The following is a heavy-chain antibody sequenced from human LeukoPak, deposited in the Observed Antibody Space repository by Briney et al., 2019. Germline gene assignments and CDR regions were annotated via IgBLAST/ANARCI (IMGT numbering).Heavy chain of an antibody. D-gene: IGHD2-2*01. V-gene: IGHV5-51*01. J-gene: IGHJ4*02. Sequence: GESLKISRKGSGYSFTSYWIGWVRQMPGKGLEWMGIIYPGDSDTRYSPFFQGQVTISADKSISTAYLQWSSLKASDTAMYYCARHRYQLLLPPDYWGQGTLVTVSS. CDR2: IYPGDSDT. CDR1: GYSFTSYW. CDR3: ARHRYQLLLPPDY.